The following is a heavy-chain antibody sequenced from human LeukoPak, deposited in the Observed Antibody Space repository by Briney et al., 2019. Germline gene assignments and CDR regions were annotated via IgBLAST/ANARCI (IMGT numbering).Heavy chain of an antibody. CDR2: INHSGST. CDR1: GGSFSGYY. CDR3: ARVSYYDSSGNRGAFDY. J-gene: IGHJ4*02. V-gene: IGHV4-34*01. Sequence: SETLSLTCAVYGGSFSGYYWSWIRQPPGKGLEWIGEINHSGSTDYNPSLKSRVTISVDTSKNQFSLKLSSVTAADTAVYYCARVSYYDSSGNRGAFDYWGQGTLVTVSS. D-gene: IGHD3-22*01.